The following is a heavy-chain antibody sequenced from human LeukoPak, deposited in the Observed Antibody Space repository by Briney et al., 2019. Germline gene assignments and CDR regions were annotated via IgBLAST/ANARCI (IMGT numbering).Heavy chain of an antibody. Sequence: SETLSLTCTVSGGSITSSNYYWGWIRQPPGKGLEWIGSFYYSGRTNYNPSLKSRVTISVDTSKNQFSLKLSSVTAADTAVYYCVYYYGSGSVKYWGQGTLVTVSS. CDR2: FYYSGRT. V-gene: IGHV4-39*01. D-gene: IGHD3-10*01. CDR1: GGSITSSNYY. J-gene: IGHJ4*02. CDR3: VYYYGSGSVKY.